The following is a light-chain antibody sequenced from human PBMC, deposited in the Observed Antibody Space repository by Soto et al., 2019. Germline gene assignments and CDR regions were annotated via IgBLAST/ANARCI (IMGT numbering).Light chain of an antibody. CDR2: GAS. CDR3: QHYGSSTGWT. CDR1: QSVSNNY. Sequence: EIVLTQSPGTLSLSPGERATLSCRASQSVSNNYLAWYQQKPGQAPRLLIYGASSRATGIPDRFSGSGSGTDFTLTISRLEPEDFAVYYCQHYGSSTGWTFGQGTKVEIK. J-gene: IGKJ1*01. V-gene: IGKV3-20*01.